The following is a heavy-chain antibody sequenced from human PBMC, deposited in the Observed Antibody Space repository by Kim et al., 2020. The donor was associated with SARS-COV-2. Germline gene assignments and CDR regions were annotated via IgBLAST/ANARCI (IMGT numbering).Heavy chain of an antibody. V-gene: IGHV3-30*04. CDR3: AREGMVRGVIVIAGDRGGFDY. D-gene: IGHD3-10*01. CDR2: ILNDGNNK. Sequence: GGSLRLSCAASGFTFSSYTMHWVRQAPGKGPEWVAVILNDGNNKYYADSVEGRFTISRDNSKNTLYLQMKSLRPEDTAVYYCAREGMVRGVIVIAGDRGGFDYWGQGTLVTVSS. CDR1: GFTFSSYT. J-gene: IGHJ4*02.